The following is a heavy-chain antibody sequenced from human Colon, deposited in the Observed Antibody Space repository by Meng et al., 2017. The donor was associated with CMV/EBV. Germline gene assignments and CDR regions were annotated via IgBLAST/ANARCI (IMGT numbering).Heavy chain of an antibody. V-gene: IGHV3-23*01. CDR3: AKPRGAGS. Sequence: EVRLSDAGGVWFWLGGSLGLSCAASGLIFSNYVRGWVRQAPGKGLEWVSSISGSGGSTYYADSVKGRFTISRDNSKKTLYLQMNSLRAEDTAVYYCAKPRGAGSWGRGTLVTVSS. J-gene: IGHJ5*02. CDR1: GLIFSNYV. CDR2: ISGSGGST. D-gene: IGHD6-19*01.